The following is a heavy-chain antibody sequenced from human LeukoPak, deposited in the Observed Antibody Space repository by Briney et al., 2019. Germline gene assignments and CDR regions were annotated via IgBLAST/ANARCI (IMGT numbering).Heavy chain of an antibody. V-gene: IGHV3-64*01. D-gene: IGHD3-3*01. Sequence: GGSLRLSCAASGFTFRNYAMHWVRQAPGKGLEYVSAISSNGGSTYYANSVKGRFTISRDNSKNTLYLQMGSLRAEDTAVYYCAKHIYGVVSIQQWGQGTLVTVSS. CDR2: ISSNGGST. J-gene: IGHJ1*01. CDR3: AKHIYGVVSIQQ. CDR1: GFTFRNYA.